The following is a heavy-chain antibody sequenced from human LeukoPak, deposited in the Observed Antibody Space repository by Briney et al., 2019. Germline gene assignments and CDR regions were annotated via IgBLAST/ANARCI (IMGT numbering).Heavy chain of an antibody. D-gene: IGHD3-10*01. Sequence: QSGGSLRLSCAASGFTFSSYAMSWVRQAPGKGLEWVSAIRASAGSTYYADSVKGRFTISRDNSMNTLYLQMNSLRAEDTAVYYCARGITTAFDYWGQGTLVTVSS. CDR2: IRASAGST. CDR1: GFTFSSYA. CDR3: ARGITTAFDY. J-gene: IGHJ4*02. V-gene: IGHV3-23*01.